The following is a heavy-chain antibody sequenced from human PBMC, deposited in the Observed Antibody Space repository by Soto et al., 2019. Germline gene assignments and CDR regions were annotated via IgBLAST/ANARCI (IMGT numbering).Heavy chain of an antibody. Sequence: LRLSCAASGFTFSRYAMSWVRQAPGKGLEWVSAISGRGGSTYYADSVKGRFTISRDNSKNTLYLQMNSLRAEDTAVYYCAKRNDILTGDFDYWGQGTLVTVSS. CDR3: AKRNDILTGDFDY. J-gene: IGHJ4*02. CDR2: ISGRGGST. CDR1: GFTFSRYA. V-gene: IGHV3-23*01. D-gene: IGHD3-9*01.